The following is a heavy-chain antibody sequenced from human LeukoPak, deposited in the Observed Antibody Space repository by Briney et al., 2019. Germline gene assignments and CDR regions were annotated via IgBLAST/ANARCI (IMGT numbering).Heavy chain of an antibody. D-gene: IGHD6-13*01. J-gene: IGHJ4*02. CDR1: GGSISSYY. V-gene: IGHV4-59*08. Sequence: SETLSLTCIVSGGSISSYYWSWIRPPPAKGLEWIGYIYYSGSTHYNPSLKSRVTISVDTSKNQLSLKLSPVTAADTAVYYCARHRYIAAAGFDYWGKGTLVTVS. CDR3: ARHRYIAAAGFDY. CDR2: IYYSGST.